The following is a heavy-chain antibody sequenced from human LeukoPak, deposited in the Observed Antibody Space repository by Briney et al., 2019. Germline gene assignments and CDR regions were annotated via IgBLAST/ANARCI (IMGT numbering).Heavy chain of an antibody. CDR3: ARGVAAAGSYNWFDP. CDR2: SHYSGNT. CDR1: GGSIKNHY. Sequence: PSETLSPTCTVSGGSIKNHYWSWIRQPPGKRLEWIGHSHYSGNTYQDPSLKSRVTISVDTSKNQFSLKLNSVTAADTAVYYCARGVAAAGSYNWFDPWGQGTLVTVSS. V-gene: IGHV4-59*11. J-gene: IGHJ5*02. D-gene: IGHD6-13*01.